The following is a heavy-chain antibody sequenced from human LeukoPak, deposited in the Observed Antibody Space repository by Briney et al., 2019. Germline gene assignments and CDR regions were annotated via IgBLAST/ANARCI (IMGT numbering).Heavy chain of an antibody. CDR3: GRDLPTVTSIDY. CDR1: GLTFSSYG. V-gene: IGHV3-30*02. D-gene: IGHD4-17*01. J-gene: IGHJ4*02. CDR2: IPYDETNK. Sequence: GGSLRLSCAVTGLTFSSYGMNWIRQAPGKGPEWVAFIPYDETNKYYADSVKGRFTISRDNAKNSLYLQMNSLRAEDTAVYYCGRDLPTVTSIDYWGQGTLVTVSS.